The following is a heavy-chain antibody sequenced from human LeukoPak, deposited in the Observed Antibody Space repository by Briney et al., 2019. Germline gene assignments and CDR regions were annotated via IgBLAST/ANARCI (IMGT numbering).Heavy chain of an antibody. J-gene: IGHJ4*02. Sequence: SETLSLTCTVSGGSISSYYWSWIRQPPGKGLEWIGYIYYSGSTNYNPSLKSRVTISVDTSKNQFSLKLSSVTAADTAVYYCARVDTGFGNYYFDYWGQGTLVTVSS. D-gene: IGHD3-16*01. V-gene: IGHV4-59*01. CDR3: ARVDTGFGNYYFDY. CDR1: GGSISSYY. CDR2: IYYSGST.